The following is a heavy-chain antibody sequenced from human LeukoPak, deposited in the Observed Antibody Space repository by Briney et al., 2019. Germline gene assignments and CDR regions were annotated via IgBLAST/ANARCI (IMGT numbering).Heavy chain of an antibody. D-gene: IGHD5-18*01. CDR1: RGTISSYY. V-gene: IGHV4-59*12. CDR3: ARAQRGYTYGLLDY. CDR2: IYYSGST. Sequence: SDTLSLTCAVSRGTISSYYWSWIRQPPGKGLEGFGYIYYSGSTNYNPSLKSRVTTSVDTSKTQFSLRLSSVTAADTAVYYCARAQRGYTYGLLDYWGQGILVTVSS. J-gene: IGHJ4*02.